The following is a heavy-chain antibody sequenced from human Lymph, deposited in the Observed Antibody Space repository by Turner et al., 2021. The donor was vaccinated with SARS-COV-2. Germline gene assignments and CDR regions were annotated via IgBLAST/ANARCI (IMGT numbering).Heavy chain of an antibody. CDR3: ARYGSGGYYYYGLDV. V-gene: IGHV3-30*04. Sequence: HVQLGWCGVGGVQPGRSLRLSCAAPGFTFSPYAIHWVRQAAGKGLEWVAVISYDGSNKSYAGYVKSRFTISRDNSKNTLYMQMTSLRAEDTAVYYCARYGSGGYYYYGLDVWGQGTTVTVSS. CDR2: ISYDGSNK. J-gene: IGHJ6*02. D-gene: IGHD3-10*01. CDR1: GFTFSPYA.